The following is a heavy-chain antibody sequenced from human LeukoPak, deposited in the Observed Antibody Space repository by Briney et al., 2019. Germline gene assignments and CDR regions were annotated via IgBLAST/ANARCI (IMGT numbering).Heavy chain of an antibody. J-gene: IGHJ2*01. Sequence: KASETLSLTCTVSGGSISSGSYYWSWIRQPAGKGLEWIGRIYTSGSTNYNPSLKSRVTISVDTSKNQFSLKLSSVTAADTAVYYCARDRVATLYWYSDLWGRGTLVTVSS. V-gene: IGHV4-61*02. CDR3: ARDRVATLYWYSDL. D-gene: IGHD5-12*01. CDR1: GGSISSGSYY. CDR2: IYTSGST.